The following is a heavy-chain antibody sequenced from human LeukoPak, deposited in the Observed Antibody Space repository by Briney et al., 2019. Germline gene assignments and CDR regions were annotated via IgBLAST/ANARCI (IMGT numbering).Heavy chain of an antibody. CDR1: IGSIRNSTFY. CDR3: ARRSDSGSDDGEDYFDY. Sequence: SETLSLTCTVSIGSIRNSTFYCGWIRHPPGNGLEWIGSMYYSGSTYYNPSLKSRVTITVDTSKNQFSLKMTSVTAADTAVYYCARRSDSGSDDGEDYFDYWGQGTLVTVSS. V-gene: IGHV4-39*01. J-gene: IGHJ4*02. CDR2: MYYSGST. D-gene: IGHD1-26*01.